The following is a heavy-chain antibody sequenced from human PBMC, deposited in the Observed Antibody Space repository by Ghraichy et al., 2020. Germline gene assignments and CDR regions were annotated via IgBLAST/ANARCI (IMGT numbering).Heavy chain of an antibody. CDR2: INPNSGGT. J-gene: IGHJ4*02. Sequence: ASVKVSCKASGYTFTGYYMHWVRQAPGQGLEWMGWINPNSGGTNYAQKFQGWVTMTRDTSISTAYMELSRLRSDDTAVYYCARGNIAAATLDYWGQGTLVTVSS. V-gene: IGHV1-2*04. D-gene: IGHD6-13*01. CDR1: GYTFTGYY. CDR3: ARGNIAAATLDY.